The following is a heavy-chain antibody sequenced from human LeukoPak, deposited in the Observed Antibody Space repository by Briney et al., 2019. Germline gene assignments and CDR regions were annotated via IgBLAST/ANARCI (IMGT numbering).Heavy chain of an antibody. CDR2: ISYDGSNK. CDR1: GFSFSSYG. CDR3: ARESDCGGDCYTGLDY. J-gene: IGHJ4*02. V-gene: IGHV3-30*19. D-gene: IGHD2-21*02. Sequence: GGSLRLSCAASGFSFSSYGMHWVRQAPGKGLEWVAVISYDGSNKYYADSVKGRFTISRDNSKNTLYLQMNSLRAEDTAVYYCARESDCGGDCYTGLDYWGQGTLVTVSS.